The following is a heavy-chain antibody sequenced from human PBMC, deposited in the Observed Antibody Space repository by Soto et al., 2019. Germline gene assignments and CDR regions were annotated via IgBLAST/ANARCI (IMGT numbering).Heavy chain of an antibody. D-gene: IGHD4-4*01. Sequence: EVQLVESGGGLVQPGRSLRLSCAASGFTFRNYAMHWVRRAPGKGLEWVSGISWHSATIGYADSVRGRFTISRDNAKDSLYLEMNSLRPEDTALYYCVKEKLSSNYEYSFDYWGQGILVTVSS. V-gene: IGHV3-9*01. CDR1: GFTFRNYA. CDR3: VKEKLSSNYEYSFDY. CDR2: ISWHSATI. J-gene: IGHJ4*02.